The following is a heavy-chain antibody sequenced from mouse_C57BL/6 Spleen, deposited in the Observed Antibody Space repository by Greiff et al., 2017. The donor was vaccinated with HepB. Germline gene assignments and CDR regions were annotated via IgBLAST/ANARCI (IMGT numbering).Heavy chain of an antibody. CDR3: ARMDYYGSSPWYAMDY. CDR2: IYWDDDK. J-gene: IGHJ4*01. D-gene: IGHD1-1*01. Sequence: QVQLKESGPGILQSSQTLSLTCSFSGFSLSTSGMGVSWIRQPSGKGLEWLAHIYWDDDKRYNPSLKSRLTISKDTSRNQVFLKITSVDTADTATYSCARMDYYGSSPWYAMDYWGQGTSVTVSS. CDR1: GFSLSTSGMG. V-gene: IGHV8-12*01.